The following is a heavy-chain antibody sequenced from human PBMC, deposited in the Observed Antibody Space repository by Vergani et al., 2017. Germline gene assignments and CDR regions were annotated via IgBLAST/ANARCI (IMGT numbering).Heavy chain of an antibody. CDR1: GGSISSSSYY. CDR2: IYYSGST. V-gene: IGHV4-39*07. Sequence: QLQLQESGPGLVKPSETLSLTCTVSGGSISSSSYYWGWIRQPPGKGLEWIGSIYYSGSTYYNPSLKSRVTISVVTSKNQFSLKLSSVTAADTAVYYCARDYYYDSSGYYYVHWFDPWGQGTLVTVSS. D-gene: IGHD3-22*01. J-gene: IGHJ5*02. CDR3: ARDYYYDSSGYYYVHWFDP.